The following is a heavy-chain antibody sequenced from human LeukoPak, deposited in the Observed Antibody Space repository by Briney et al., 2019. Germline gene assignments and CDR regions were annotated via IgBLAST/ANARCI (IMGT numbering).Heavy chain of an antibody. CDR2: MNPNRGTT. Sequence: ASVKVSCKASGYTFANYDINWVRQATGQGLEWMGWMNPNRGTTGYAHKFQGRVTMTRDTSINVAYMELSSLTSEGTAVYYCARDGGGTVFGVVLNDAFDMWGQGTMLIVSS. J-gene: IGHJ3*02. D-gene: IGHD3-3*01. CDR1: GYTFANYD. CDR3: ARDGGGTVFGVVLNDAFDM. V-gene: IGHV1-8*01.